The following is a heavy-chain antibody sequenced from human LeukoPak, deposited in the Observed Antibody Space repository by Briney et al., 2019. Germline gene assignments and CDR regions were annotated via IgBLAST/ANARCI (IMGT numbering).Heavy chain of an antibody. V-gene: IGHV4-59*08. CDR3: ARFMHGSEDY. D-gene: IGHD6-19*01. J-gene: IGHJ4*02. CDR1: GGSISSYY. Sequence: SETLSLTCTVSGGSISSYYRSWIRQPPGKGLEWIGYIYYSGSTNYNPSLKSRVTISVDTSKNQFSLKLSSVTAADTAVYYCARFMHGSEDYWGQGTLVTVSS. CDR2: IYYSGST.